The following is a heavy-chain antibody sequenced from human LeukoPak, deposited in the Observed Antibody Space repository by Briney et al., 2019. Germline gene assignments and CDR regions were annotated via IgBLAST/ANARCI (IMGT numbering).Heavy chain of an antibody. D-gene: IGHD5-18*01. CDR3: ASETKRGYSYGSPTDAFDI. J-gene: IGHJ3*02. CDR2: MSNSGDST. Sequence: GGSLRLSCAASGFTFSVFHMTWVRQAPGKGLEWVSGMSNSGDSTYYADSVKGRFTISRDNAKNSLYLQMNSLRADDTAVFYCASETKRGYSYGSPTDAFDIWGQGTMVTVSS. V-gene: IGHV3-23*01. CDR1: GFTFSVFH.